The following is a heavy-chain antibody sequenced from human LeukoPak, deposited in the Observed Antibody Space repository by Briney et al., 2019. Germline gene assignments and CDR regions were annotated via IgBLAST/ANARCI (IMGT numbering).Heavy chain of an antibody. V-gene: IGHV3-23*01. D-gene: IGHD3-10*01. Sequence: GGSLRLSCAASGFTFSSYGMSWVRQAPGKGLAWVSAVGSGGTTTYYADSVKGRFTISRDNSKNTPYLQMSSLRAEDTAVYFCAKLGEGASVVWGQGTLVTVSS. CDR1: GFTFSSYG. J-gene: IGHJ4*02. CDR2: VGSGGTTT. CDR3: AKLGEGASVV.